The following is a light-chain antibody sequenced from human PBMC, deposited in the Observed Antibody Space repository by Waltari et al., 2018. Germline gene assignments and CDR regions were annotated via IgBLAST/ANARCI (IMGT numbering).Light chain of an antibody. CDR1: QTVKSGY. Sequence: EIVLTQSPDTLSLSPGERATLSCRASQTVKSGYLAWFQQKPGQAPRLLIYSASSRAAGIPDRFSGSGSGTDFTLTITRLEPEDFAVYYCQQYGTSPMYTFGQGTTLEI. CDR3: QQYGTSPMYT. CDR2: SAS. V-gene: IGKV3-20*01. J-gene: IGKJ2*01.